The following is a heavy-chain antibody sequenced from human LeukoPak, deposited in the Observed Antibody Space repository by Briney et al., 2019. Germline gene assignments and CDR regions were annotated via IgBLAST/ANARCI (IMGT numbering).Heavy chain of an antibody. J-gene: IGHJ4*02. V-gene: IGHV4-39*01. Sequence: PETLSLTCSVSGGSIGGSGYYWAWIRQPPGKGLEWIGSIYYTGSTHYNSSLKSRVTMSVDTSKNQFSLKLSSVTAADTAVYYCASPMGGFDNWGQGTLPTASS. CDR2: IYYTGST. CDR3: ASPMGGFDN. CDR1: GGSIGGSGYY. D-gene: IGHD3-16*01.